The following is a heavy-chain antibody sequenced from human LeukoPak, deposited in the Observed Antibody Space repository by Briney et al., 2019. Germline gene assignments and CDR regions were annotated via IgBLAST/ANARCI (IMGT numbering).Heavy chain of an antibody. Sequence: GGSLRLSYAASGFTFSYAWMTWVRQAPGKGLEWVGRIKSKPDNGTTDYAAPVKGRFTISRDDSKNTLYLQMNSLKTDDTAVYFCTVDPEVYYFDYWGQGTLVTVSS. CDR2: IKSKPDNGTT. CDR3: TVDPEVYYFDY. V-gene: IGHV3-15*01. J-gene: IGHJ4*02. D-gene: IGHD2-8*01. CDR1: GFTFSYAW.